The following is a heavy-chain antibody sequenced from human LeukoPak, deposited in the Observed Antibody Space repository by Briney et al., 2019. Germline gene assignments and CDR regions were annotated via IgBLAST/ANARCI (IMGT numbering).Heavy chain of an antibody. CDR1: GCSFTSYW. V-gene: IGHV5-51*01. Sequence: GESLKISCKGSGCSFTSYWIGWVRQMPGKGLEWMGIIYPGDSDTRYSPSFQGQVTISADKSISTAYLQWSSLKASDTAMYYCARSLLRTFGGVIVLGYWGQGTLVTVSS. CDR3: ARSLLRTFGGVIVLGY. CDR2: IYPGDSDT. D-gene: IGHD3-16*02. J-gene: IGHJ4*02.